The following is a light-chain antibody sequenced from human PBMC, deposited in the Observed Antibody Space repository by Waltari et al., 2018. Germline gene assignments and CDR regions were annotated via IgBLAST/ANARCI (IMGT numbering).Light chain of an antibody. CDR2: CTS. CDR3: PQANSFPIT. J-gene: IGKJ5*01. Sequence: DIQMTQSPSSVSASVGDRVTITCRASQGISRWVAWYQQKPGKAPKLLIYCTSNLQSGVPSRCSGSGSGTHFTLTVSSLQPADFAIYYCPQANSFPITFGQGTRLEIK. V-gene: IGKV1-12*01. CDR1: QGISRW.